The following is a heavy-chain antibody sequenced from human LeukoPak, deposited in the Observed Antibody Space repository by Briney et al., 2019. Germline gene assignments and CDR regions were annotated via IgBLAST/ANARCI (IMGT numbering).Heavy chain of an antibody. D-gene: IGHD5-18*01. CDR2: INSYGSIT. CDR1: GFTFTTYW. J-gene: IGHJ6*02. V-gene: IGHV3-74*01. Sequence: GGSLRLSCAASGFTFTTYWMHWVRQAPGKGLVWVSHINSYGSITSYADSVKGRFTISRDNAKNTLYLQMNSLRAEDTAVYYCARDAVDTANAVWGQGTTVTVSS. CDR3: ARDAVDTANAV.